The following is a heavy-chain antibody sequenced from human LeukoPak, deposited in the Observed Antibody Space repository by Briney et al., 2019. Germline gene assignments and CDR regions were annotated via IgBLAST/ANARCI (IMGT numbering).Heavy chain of an antibody. D-gene: IGHD6-13*01. J-gene: IGHJ4*02. Sequence: SETLSLTCAAYDVSSSGYYWSWIRRRPGKGREWIVEMNHSGSTNYNASLNSRVTISLATSNNQSSLHLSSVPGADAAVYYCARDVRGRSFSSPWYRNWGQGTLVTVSS. CDR1: DVSSSGYY. CDR3: ARDVRGRSFSSPWYRN. CDR2: MNHSGST. V-gene: IGHV4-34*01.